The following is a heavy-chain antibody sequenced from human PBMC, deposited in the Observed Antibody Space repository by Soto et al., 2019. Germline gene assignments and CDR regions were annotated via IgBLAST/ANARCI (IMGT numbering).Heavy chain of an antibody. CDR1: GFTVSSNY. Sequence: EVQLVESGGGLVQPGGSLRLSCAASGFTVSSNYMSWVRQAPGKGLEWVSVIYSGGSTYYADSVKGRFTISRDNSKNTLHLQMNSLRAEDTAVYYCARDMSHYYYYYMDVWGKGTTVTVSS. CDR2: IYSGGST. D-gene: IGHD3-10*02. V-gene: IGHV3-66*01. CDR3: ARDMSHYYYYYMDV. J-gene: IGHJ6*03.